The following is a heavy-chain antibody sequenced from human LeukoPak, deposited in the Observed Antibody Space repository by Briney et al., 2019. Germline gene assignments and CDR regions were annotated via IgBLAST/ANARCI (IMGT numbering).Heavy chain of an antibody. J-gene: IGHJ4*02. CDR3: ARDPFDH. CDR1: GFTFSNFW. Sequence: PGGSLRLSCAASGFTFSNFWMTWVRNAPGKGLESVATIKEDGNEKLYVDSVEGRFTISRDNAKNSLHLQMNSLRDEDTALYYGARDPFDHWGQGILVTVSS. CDR2: IKEDGNEK. V-gene: IGHV3-7*01.